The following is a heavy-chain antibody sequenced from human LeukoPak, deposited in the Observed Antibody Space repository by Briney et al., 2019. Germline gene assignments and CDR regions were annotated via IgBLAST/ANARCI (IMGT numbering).Heavy chain of an antibody. CDR3: AKSNGYGLVDI. CDR1: GGSFSGYY. D-gene: IGHD3-10*01. J-gene: IGHJ3*02. V-gene: IGHV4-34*01. CDR2: INHSGST. Sequence: TSETLSLTCAVYGGSFSGYYWSWIRQPPGKGLEWIGEINHSGSTNYNPSLKSRVTISVDTSKNQFSLKLGSVTAADTVVYYCAKSNGYGLVDIWGQGTMVTVSS.